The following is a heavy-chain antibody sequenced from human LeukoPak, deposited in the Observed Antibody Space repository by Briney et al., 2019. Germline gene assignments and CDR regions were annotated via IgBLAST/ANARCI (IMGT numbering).Heavy chain of an antibody. Sequence: GASEKVSCKASGYTFTSYGISWVRQAPGHGLEWMGWISAYNGNTNYAQKVQGRVTMTTDTSTSTASVELRRLSSDDTAVYYCARARRLRFWEWTPDFDYWGQGTLVTVAS. CDR3: ARARRLRFWEWTPDFDY. CDR2: ISAYNGNT. D-gene: IGHD3-3*01. V-gene: IGHV1-18*01. J-gene: IGHJ4*02. CDR1: GYTFTSYG.